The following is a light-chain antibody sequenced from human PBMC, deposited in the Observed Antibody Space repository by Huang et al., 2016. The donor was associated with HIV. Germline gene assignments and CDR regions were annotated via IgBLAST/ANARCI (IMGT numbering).Light chain of an antibody. Sequence: DVVLTKSPLSLPVTLGQPASISCKSSHSLLHSDGNTYLNWFLQRPGQSPRRLMYKVSNRDFGVPARFSGSGSGADCTLTISRVEADDIGVYYCMQGTHWPQTFGQGTKVEVK. J-gene: IGKJ1*01. CDR3: MQGTHWPQT. CDR2: KVS. V-gene: IGKV2-30*02. CDR1: HSLLHSDGNTY.